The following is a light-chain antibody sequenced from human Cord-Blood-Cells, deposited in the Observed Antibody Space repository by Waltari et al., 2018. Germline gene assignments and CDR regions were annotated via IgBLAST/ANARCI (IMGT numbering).Light chain of an antibody. Sequence: EIVLTQSPATLSLSPGERATISCRASQSVSSYLAWYQQKHGQAPRLLIYDASNRATGIPARFSGSGSGTDITLTISSLEPEDFAVYYCQQRSNWPPVTFGQGTRLEIK. CDR2: DAS. CDR3: QQRSNWPPVT. J-gene: IGKJ5*01. V-gene: IGKV3-11*01. CDR1: QSVSSY.